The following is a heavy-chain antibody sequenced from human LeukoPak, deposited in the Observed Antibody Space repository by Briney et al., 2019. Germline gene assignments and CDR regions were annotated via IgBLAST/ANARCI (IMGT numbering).Heavy chain of an antibody. CDR2: ISYDGRNE. V-gene: IGHV3-30*04. J-gene: IGHJ4*02. CDR3: ARDKGTSYLSSFAY. CDR1: GFTFSSYV. Sequence: GGGLRLSCADSGFTFSSYVMHGVREAPGKGGEGGAVISYDGRNEYYADSVKGECTISRENYKNRMYMQMNSLRAADTAVYYCARDKGTSYLSSFAYWGQGTLVTVSS. D-gene: IGHD6-6*01.